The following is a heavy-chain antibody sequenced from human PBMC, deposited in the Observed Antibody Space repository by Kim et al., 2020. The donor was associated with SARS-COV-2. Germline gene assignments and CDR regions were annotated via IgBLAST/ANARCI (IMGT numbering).Heavy chain of an antibody. D-gene: IGHD3-16*01. CDR3: ARAAYDYVWGSYSTFDS. J-gene: IGHJ4*02. Sequence: GGSLRLSCAASGFTFSTYGMHWVRQAPGKGLEWVAVIWYDGSNKYYVDSVKGRFTISRDNSKNTVYLQMNSLRAEDTAVYYCARAAYDYVWGSYSTFDSSGLGTLVTVSS. CDR1: GFTFSTYG. CDR2: IWYDGSNK. V-gene: IGHV3-33*01.